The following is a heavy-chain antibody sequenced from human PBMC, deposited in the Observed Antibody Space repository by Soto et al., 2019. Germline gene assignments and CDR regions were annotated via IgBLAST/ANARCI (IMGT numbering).Heavy chain of an antibody. CDR2: ISAYNGNT. J-gene: IGHJ4*02. CDR3: ARDLSEYYDFWSGYYIDY. Sequence: QVQLVQSGAEVKKPGASVKVSCKASGYTFTSYGISWVRQAPGQGLEWMGWISAYNGNTNYAQKLQGRVTMTTDTSTSTAYMELRSLRSDDTAVYYCARDLSEYYDFWSGYYIDYWGQGTLVTVSS. V-gene: IGHV1-18*01. CDR1: GYTFTSYG. D-gene: IGHD3-3*01.